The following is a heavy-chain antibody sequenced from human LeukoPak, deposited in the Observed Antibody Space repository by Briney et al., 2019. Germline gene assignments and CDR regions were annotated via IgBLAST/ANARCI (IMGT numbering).Heavy chain of an antibody. J-gene: IGHJ5*02. CDR1: GYTFTGYY. CDR2: INPNSGGT. V-gene: IGHV1-2*02. CDR3: AGDENIVLMVYAPGWFDP. Sequence: ASVKVSCKASGYTFTGYYMHWVRQAPGQGLEWMGWINPNSGGTNYAQKFQGRVTMTRDTSISTAYMELSRLRSDDTAVYYCAGDENIVLMVYAPGWFDPWGQGTLVTVSS. D-gene: IGHD2-8*01.